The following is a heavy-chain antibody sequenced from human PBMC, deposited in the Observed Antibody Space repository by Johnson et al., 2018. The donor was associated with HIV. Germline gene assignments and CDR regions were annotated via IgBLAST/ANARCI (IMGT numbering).Heavy chain of an antibody. CDR3: AKDRDYYGSGLI. V-gene: IGHV3-7*01. Sequence: VLLVESGGGLVQPGGSLRLSCAASGFSFSDYWMTWVRQAPGKGPEWVASIKQDGTDKHHVDSVKGRLTISRDNGRNSLFLQMNGLRGEDTAVYYCAKDRDYYGSGLIWGQGTMVTVSS. D-gene: IGHD3-10*01. CDR1: GFSFSDYW. J-gene: IGHJ3*02. CDR2: IKQDGTDK.